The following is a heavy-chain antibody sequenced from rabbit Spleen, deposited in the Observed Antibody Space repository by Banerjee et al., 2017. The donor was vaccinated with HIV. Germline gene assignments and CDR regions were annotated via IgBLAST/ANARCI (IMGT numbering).Heavy chain of an antibody. V-gene: IGHV1S47*01. CDR3: ARALATMTMMITPFNL. CDR2: IGSGATGNT. Sequence: QEQLVESGGGLVQPGGSLKLSCKASGFDFSAYGVSWVRQAPGKGLEWIGCIGSGATGNTWYASWVHGRFTISRSTSLNTVDLKMTSLTAADTATYFCARALATMTMMITPFNLWGPGTLVTVS. CDR1: GFDFSAYG. J-gene: IGHJ4*01. D-gene: IGHD2-1*01.